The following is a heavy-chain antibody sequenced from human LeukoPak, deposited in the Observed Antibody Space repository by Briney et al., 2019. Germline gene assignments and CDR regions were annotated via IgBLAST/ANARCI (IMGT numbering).Heavy chain of an antibody. V-gene: IGHV1-3*01. Sequence: PGASVKVSCKASGYTFTTYAMHWVRQAPGQRLEWMGWINAGNGNTKYSQKFQGRVTITRDTSASTAYMELSSLRSEDTAVYYCARSPGYSTSWYLDYWGQGTLVTVSS. CDR2: INAGNGNT. J-gene: IGHJ4*02. CDR3: ARSPGYSTSWYLDY. D-gene: IGHD6-13*01. CDR1: GYTFTTYA.